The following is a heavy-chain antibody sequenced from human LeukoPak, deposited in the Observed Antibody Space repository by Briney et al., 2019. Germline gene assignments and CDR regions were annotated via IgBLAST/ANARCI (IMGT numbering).Heavy chain of an antibody. CDR2: ISSSSSTI. V-gene: IGHV3-48*04. J-gene: IGHJ1*01. D-gene: IGHD3-10*01. Sequence: GGSLRLSCAGSGFTFSSYWMSWLRQAPGKGLEWVSYISSSSSTIYYADSVKGRFTISRDNAKNSLYLQMNSLRAEDTAVYYCARDMVRGVIWGQGTLVTVSS. CDR3: ARDMVRGVI. CDR1: GFTFSSYW.